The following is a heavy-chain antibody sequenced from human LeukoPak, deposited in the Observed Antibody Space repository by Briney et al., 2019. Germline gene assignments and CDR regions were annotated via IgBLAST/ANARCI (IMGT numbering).Heavy chain of an antibody. Sequence: PSETLSLTCAVYGGSFSGYYWSWIRQPPGKGLEWIGYIYYSGSTNYNPSLKSRVTISVDTSKNQFSLKLSSVTAADTAVYYCARDVTGMATILDYWGQGTLVTVSS. D-gene: IGHD5-24*01. CDR2: IYYSGST. J-gene: IGHJ4*02. CDR3: ARDVTGMATILDY. V-gene: IGHV4-59*01. CDR1: GGSFSGYY.